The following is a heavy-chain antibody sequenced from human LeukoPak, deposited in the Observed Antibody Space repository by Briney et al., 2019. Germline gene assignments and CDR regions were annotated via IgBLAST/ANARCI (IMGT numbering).Heavy chain of an antibody. V-gene: IGHV4-39*01. J-gene: IGHJ4*02. D-gene: IGHD3-10*01. Sequence: SETQSLTCTVSGGSISSSSYYWGWIRQPPGKGLEWIGSIYYRGSTYYNPSLKSRVTISVDTSKNQFSLKLSSVTAADTAVFYCARHGSGSGSYYFDYWGRGTLVTFSS. CDR2: IYYRGST. CDR3: ARHGSGSGSYYFDY. CDR1: GGSISSSSYY.